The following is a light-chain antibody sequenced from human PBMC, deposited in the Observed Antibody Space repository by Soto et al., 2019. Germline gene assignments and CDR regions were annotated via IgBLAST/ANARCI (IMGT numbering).Light chain of an antibody. J-gene: IGKJ2*01. V-gene: IGKV3-11*01. CDR3: QQRYRWPRT. CDR2: DAS. Sequence: EIVLTQSPATLSLSPGERATLSCRASQSVSSTSLTWLQQKPGQAPRLLIYDASTRATGIPARFTGSGSGTDFTLTITSLEPEDFAVYYCQQRYRWPRTFGQGTRLAMK. CDR1: QSVSSTS.